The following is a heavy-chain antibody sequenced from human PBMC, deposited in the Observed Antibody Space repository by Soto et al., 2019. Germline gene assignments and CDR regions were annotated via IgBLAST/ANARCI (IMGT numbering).Heavy chain of an antibody. D-gene: IGHD6-13*01. J-gene: IGHJ4*02. CDR1: GFTFSSYG. CDR2: IWYDGSNK. V-gene: IGHV3-33*01. CDR3: ARVYSSSWHLDY. Sequence: QVQLVESGGGVVQPGRSLRLSCAASGFTFSSYGMHWVRQAPGKGLEWVAVIWYDGSNKYYADSVKGRFTISRDNSKNTLYLQMNGLRAEDTAVYYCARVYSSSWHLDYWGQGTLVTVSS.